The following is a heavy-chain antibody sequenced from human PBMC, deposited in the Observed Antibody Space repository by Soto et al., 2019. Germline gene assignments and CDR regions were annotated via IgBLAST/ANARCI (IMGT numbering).Heavy chain of an antibody. CDR3: ARVPIDYGGNGYFDY. J-gene: IGHJ4*02. Sequence: GASVKVSCKASGYTFTSYYMHWVRQAPGQGLEWMGIINPSGGSTSHAQKFQGRVTMTRDTSTSTVYMELSSLRSEDTAVYYCARVPIDYGGNGYFDYWGQGTLVTVSS. D-gene: IGHD4-17*01. CDR2: INPSGGST. V-gene: IGHV1-46*01. CDR1: GYTFTSYY.